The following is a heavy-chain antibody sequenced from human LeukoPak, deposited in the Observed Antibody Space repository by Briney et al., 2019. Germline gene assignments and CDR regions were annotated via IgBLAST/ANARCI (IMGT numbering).Heavy chain of an antibody. J-gene: IGHJ4*02. D-gene: IGHD3-22*01. V-gene: IGHV4-59*12. Sequence: KVSETLSLTCTVSGGSISSYYWSWIRQPPGKGLEWIGYIYYSGSTNYNPSLKSRVTISVDTSKNQFSLKLSSVTAADTAVYYCARITGDYYDSSGYPDYWGQGTLVTVSS. CDR2: IYYSGST. CDR3: ARITGDYYDSSGYPDY. CDR1: GGSISSYY.